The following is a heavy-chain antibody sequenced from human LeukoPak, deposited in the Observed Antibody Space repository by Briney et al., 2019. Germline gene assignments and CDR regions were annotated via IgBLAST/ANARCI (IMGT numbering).Heavy chain of an antibody. D-gene: IGHD3-3*01. J-gene: IGHJ4*02. CDR1: GGSFSGYY. V-gene: IGHV4-34*01. CDR2: INHSGST. Sequence: SETLSLTCAVYGGSFSGYYWSWIRQPPEKGLEWIGEINHSGSTNYNPSLKSRVTISVDTSKNQFSLKLSSVTAADTAVYYCARGRYYDFWSGYEPFDYWGQGTLVTVSS. CDR3: ARGRYYDFWSGYEPFDY.